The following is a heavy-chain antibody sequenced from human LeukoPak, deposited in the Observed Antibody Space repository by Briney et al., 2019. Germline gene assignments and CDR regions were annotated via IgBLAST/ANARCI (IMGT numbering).Heavy chain of an antibody. CDR1: GVSISSYY. CDR2: IYCSGST. V-gene: IGHV4-59*08. D-gene: IGHD3-9*01. J-gene: IGHJ6*02. CDR3: ARLGILRYFDRFYYYHGMDV. Sequence: SETLSLTCTVSGVSISSYYWSWIRQPPGKGLEWIGHIYCSGSTNYNPSLKSRVTISGDTSKNQFSLKMSSVTAADTAVYYCARLGILRYFDRFYYYHGMDVWGQGTTVTVSS.